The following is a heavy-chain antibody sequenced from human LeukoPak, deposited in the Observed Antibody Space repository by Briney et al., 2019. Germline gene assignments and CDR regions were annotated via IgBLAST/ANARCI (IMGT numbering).Heavy chain of an antibody. J-gene: IGHJ4*02. D-gene: IGHD2-8*01. V-gene: IGHV4-59*01. CDR1: GASINNYY. CDR3: TRVVNGGHFDC. Sequence: PSETLSLTCSISGASINNYYWTWIRQPPGKGLEWIGYVYHTGASGYHPSLKSRVAMSLDTSKNQVSLNLRSVTAADTAMYFCTRVVNGGHFDCWGQGTLVTVSS. CDR2: VYHTGAS.